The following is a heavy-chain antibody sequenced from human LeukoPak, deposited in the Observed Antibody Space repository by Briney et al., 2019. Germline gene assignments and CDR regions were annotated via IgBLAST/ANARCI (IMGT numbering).Heavy chain of an antibody. CDR3: AKDLGSYYDFWSGYNY. J-gene: IGHJ4*02. V-gene: IGHV3-23*01. Sequence: GGSLRLSCAASGFTFSSYAMSWVRQAPGKGLEWVAAISGSGGSTYYGGSVKGRFTISRDNSKNTLYLQMNSLRAEDTAVYYCAKDLGSYYDFWSGYNYWGQGTLVTVSS. CDR2: ISGSGGST. D-gene: IGHD3-3*01. CDR1: GFTFSSYA.